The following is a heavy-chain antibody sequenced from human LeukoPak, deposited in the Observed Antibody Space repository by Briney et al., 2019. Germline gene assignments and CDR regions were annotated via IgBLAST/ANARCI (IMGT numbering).Heavy chain of an antibody. CDR3: AKTGYYYGSGRDYFDY. D-gene: IGHD3-10*01. CDR2: ISYDGSNK. CDR1: GFTFSSYG. V-gene: IGHV3-30*18. J-gene: IGHJ4*02. Sequence: GRSLRLSCAASGFTFSSYGVHWVRQAPGKGQEWVAVISYDGSNKYYADSVKGRFTISRDNSKNTLYLQMNSLRAEDTAVYYCAKTGYYYGSGRDYFDYWGQGTLVTVSS.